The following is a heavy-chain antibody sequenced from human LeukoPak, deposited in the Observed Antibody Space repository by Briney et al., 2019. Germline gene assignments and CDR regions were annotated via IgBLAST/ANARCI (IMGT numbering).Heavy chain of an antibody. J-gene: IGHJ4*02. Sequence: KPGGSLRLSCAASGFTFSSYSMNWVRQAPGKGLEWVSSISSSSSYIYYADSVKGRFTISRDNSRNTLYLQMNSLRAEDTAAYYCAKVLAYYFDYWGQGTLVTVSS. CDR2: ISSSSSYI. V-gene: IGHV3-21*04. CDR3: AKVLAYYFDY. CDR1: GFTFSSYS.